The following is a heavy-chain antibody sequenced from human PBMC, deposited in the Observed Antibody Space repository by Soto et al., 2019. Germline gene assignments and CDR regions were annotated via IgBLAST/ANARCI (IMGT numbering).Heavy chain of an antibody. CDR1: GASITRGGYF. Sequence: SETLSLTCTASGASITRGGYFWSWIRQHPGRGLECIGFIYYTGSTYYSPALQSRVTISMDTSENQFSLSLSSVTAADTAVYYCGRAGSFGAGSYYKLDYWGQGLLVTVSS. J-gene: IGHJ4*02. V-gene: IGHV4-31*02. CDR3: GRAGSFGAGSYYKLDY. CDR2: IYYTGST. D-gene: IGHD3-10*01.